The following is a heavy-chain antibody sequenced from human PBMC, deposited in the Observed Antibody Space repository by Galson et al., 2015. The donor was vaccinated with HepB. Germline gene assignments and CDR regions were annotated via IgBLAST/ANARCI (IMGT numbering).Heavy chain of an antibody. J-gene: IGHJ4*02. CDR2: IRSKAYGGTT. Sequence: SLRLSCTASGFTFGEYAMSWVRQAPGKGLEWVGFIRSKAYGGTTEYDASVKGRFTISRDDYKSIAYLQMNSLNTEDTAVYYCTRGYRKSNYLDYWGQGTLVTVSS. CDR3: TRGYRKSNYLDY. CDR1: GFTFGEYA. V-gene: IGHV3-49*04. D-gene: IGHD4-11*01.